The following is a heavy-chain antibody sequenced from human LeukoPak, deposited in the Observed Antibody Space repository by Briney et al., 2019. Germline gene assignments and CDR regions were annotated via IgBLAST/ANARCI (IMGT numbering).Heavy chain of an antibody. J-gene: IGHJ6*02. Sequence: SQTLSLTCTVSGGSISSGSYYWSWIRQPAGKGLEWIGRIYTSGSTNYNPSLKSRVTISVDTSKNQFSLKLSSVTAAATAVYYCARDLYGMDVWGQGTTVTVSS. CDR3: ARDLYGMDV. CDR2: IYTSGST. V-gene: IGHV4-61*02. CDR1: GGSISSGSYY.